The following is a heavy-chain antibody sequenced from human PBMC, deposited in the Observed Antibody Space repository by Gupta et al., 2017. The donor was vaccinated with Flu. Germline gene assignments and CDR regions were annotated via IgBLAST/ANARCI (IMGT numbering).Heavy chain of an antibody. Sequence: SWVRQAPGKGLEWVGRTKSKIHGETTDYAAPVKGRFIISRDESTNTLLLQMNSLKIEDKAMYYCTTDDIVGAIPYYYYIDVWGKGTTVTVSS. J-gene: IGHJ6*03. CDR3: TTDDIVGAIPYYYYIDV. V-gene: IGHV3-15*01. CDR2: TKSKIHGETT. D-gene: IGHD2-2*02.